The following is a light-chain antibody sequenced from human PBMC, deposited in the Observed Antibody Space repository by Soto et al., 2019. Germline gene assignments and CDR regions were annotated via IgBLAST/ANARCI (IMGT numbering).Light chain of an antibody. CDR3: QQYNNFWT. V-gene: IGKV3-15*01. J-gene: IGKJ1*01. Sequence: EIVMTQSPATLSVSPGERVTVSCRASQNVNSNLAWYQQKPGQAPRPLIFGASTRATGIPARFSGSGSGTDFTLTISSLQSEDFEVYYCQQYNNFWTFGQGTKVEIK. CDR2: GAS. CDR1: QNVNSN.